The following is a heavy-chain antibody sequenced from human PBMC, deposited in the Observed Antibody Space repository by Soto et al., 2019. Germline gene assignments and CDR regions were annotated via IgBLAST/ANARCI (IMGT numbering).Heavy chain of an antibody. CDR3: AREVEGMDV. CDR2: ISYDGSNK. V-gene: IGHV3-30-3*01. Sequence: QVQLVESGGGVVQPGRSLRLSCAASGSTFSSYAMHWVRQAPGKGLEWLAVISYDGSNKYYADSVKGRFTISRDNSKNTRYLQMNSLRTEDTAVYYCAREVEGMDVWGQGTSVTVSS. D-gene: IGHD2-15*01. CDR1: GSTFSSYA. J-gene: IGHJ6*02.